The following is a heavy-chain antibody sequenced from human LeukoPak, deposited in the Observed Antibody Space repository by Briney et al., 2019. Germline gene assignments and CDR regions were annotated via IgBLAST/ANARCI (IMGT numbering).Heavy chain of an antibody. Sequence: GRSLRLSCAASGFRFNNYAMHWVRQPPGTGLEWVAVISMDGIQEYYADSVNGRFSISRDNSKNTLYLQMNSLRSEDTAVYYCAREVYSYALDALDLWGQGTMVTVSS. D-gene: IGHD5-18*01. J-gene: IGHJ3*01. CDR3: AREVYSYALDALDL. CDR2: ISMDGIQE. V-gene: IGHV3-30*04. CDR1: GFRFNNYA.